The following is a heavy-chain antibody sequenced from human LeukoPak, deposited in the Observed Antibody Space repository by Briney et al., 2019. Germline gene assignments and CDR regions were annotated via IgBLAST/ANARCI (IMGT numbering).Heavy chain of an antibody. CDR3: ARTVGTHRFDY. D-gene: IGHD4-23*01. CDR1: GGSISSSDYY. J-gene: IGHJ4*02. V-gene: IGHV4-39*01. Sequence: PSETPSLTCTVSGGSISSSDYYWGWIRQPPGERLEWIGTIYYNGNTYYNPSLQSRVIISADTSKNQFSLKVTSVTAPDTAVYYCARTVGTHRFDYWGQGILVTVSS. CDR2: IYYNGNT.